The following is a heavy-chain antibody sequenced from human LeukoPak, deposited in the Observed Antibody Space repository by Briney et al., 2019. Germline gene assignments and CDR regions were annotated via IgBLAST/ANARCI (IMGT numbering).Heavy chain of an antibody. J-gene: IGHJ4*02. V-gene: IGHV1-58*02. CDR1: GYTFTGYY. D-gene: IGHD6-19*01. CDR3: AADQGSGWYV. Sequence: SVKVSCKASGYTFTGYYMHWVRQARGQRLEWIGWIVVGSGNTNYAQKFQERVTITRDMSTSTAYMELSSLRSEDTAVYYCAADQGSGWYVWGQGTLVTVSS. CDR2: IVVGSGNT.